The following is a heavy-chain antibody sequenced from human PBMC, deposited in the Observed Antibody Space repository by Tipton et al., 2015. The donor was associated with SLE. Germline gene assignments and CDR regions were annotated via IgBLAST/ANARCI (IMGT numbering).Heavy chain of an antibody. V-gene: IGHV3-30*04. J-gene: IGHJ6*02. CDR2: ISYDGSNI. CDR1: GFTFDEYA. CDR3: AREVVPALRDYFYYGMDV. D-gene: IGHD2-21*01. Sequence: SLRLSCAASGFTFDEYAMHWVRQAPGKGLEWVAIISYDGSNIHYADSVKGRFTISRDNSKNTLYLQMNSLRAEDTAVYYCAREVVPALRDYFYYGMDVWGQGTAVTVSS.